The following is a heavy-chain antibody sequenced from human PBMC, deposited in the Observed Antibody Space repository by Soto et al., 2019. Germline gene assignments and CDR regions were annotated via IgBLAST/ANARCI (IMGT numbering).Heavy chain of an antibody. CDR1: DGSCINYC. D-gene: IGHD4-4*01. Sequence: SETMRVTWTVADGSCINYCWSWIRKKPGKGLEWIGYIFYTGSTSYNPSLKSRVTISVDTSKNLFSLRLSSVTAADTAVYYCARESKDGYNNGGLDFWGRGTLVTVSS. V-gene: IGHV4-59*01. CDR2: IFYTGST. CDR3: ARESKDGYNNGGLDF. J-gene: IGHJ4*02.